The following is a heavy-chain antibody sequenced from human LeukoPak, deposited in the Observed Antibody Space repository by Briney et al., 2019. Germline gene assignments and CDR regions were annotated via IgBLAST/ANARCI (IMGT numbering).Heavy chain of an antibody. D-gene: IGHD3-22*01. CDR1: GGPFSTYA. CDR2: ISAYNGNT. Sequence: GSSVKVSCKSSGGPFSTYAIGWVRQAPGQGLEWMGWISAYNGNTNYAQKLQGRVTMTTDTSTSTAYMELRSLRSEDTAVYYCARSQLHYYDSSGLDYWGQGTLVTVSS. CDR3: ARSQLHYYDSSGLDY. J-gene: IGHJ4*02. V-gene: IGHV1-18*01.